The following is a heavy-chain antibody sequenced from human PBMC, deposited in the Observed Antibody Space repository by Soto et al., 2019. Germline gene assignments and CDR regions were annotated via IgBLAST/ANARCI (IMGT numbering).Heavy chain of an antibody. J-gene: IGHJ3*02. V-gene: IGHV3-64*01. D-gene: IGHD7-27*01. CDR1: GFTFSSYA. CDR3: ASNWGLWDDDFDI. Sequence: GGSLRLSCAASGFTFSSYAMHWVRQAPGKGLEYVSAISSNGGSTYYANSVKGRFTISRDNSKNTLYLQMGSLRAEDMAVYYCASNWGLWDDDFDIWGQGTMVTVSS. CDR2: ISSNGGST.